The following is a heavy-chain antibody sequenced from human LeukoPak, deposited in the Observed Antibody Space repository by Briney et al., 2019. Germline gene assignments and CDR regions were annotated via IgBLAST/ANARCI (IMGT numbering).Heavy chain of an antibody. J-gene: IGHJ4*02. CDR3: ARDPINDYGDYSREDY. D-gene: IGHD4-17*01. CDR1: SGSFSGYY. Sequence: PSETLSLTCAVYSGSFSGYYWSWIRQPPGKGLEWIGEINQSGSTNYNPSLKSRVTISVDTSKNHFSLKLSSVTAADTAVCYCARDPINDYGDYSREDYWGQGTLVTVSS. CDR2: INQSGST. V-gene: IGHV4-34*01.